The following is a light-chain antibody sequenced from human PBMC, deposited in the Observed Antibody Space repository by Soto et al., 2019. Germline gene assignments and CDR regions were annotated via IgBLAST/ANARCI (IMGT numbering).Light chain of an antibody. Sequence: ETVMTQYPANRSLSPGERATLSCRASQSARISLGWYQQKPGQAPRLLIYDVSTRATGVPARFSGSVSGTECTITISSLKSEDVSVYYCQQYNNWPRTFGQGTKVDIK. CDR1: QSARIS. V-gene: IGKV3-15*01. CDR2: DVS. J-gene: IGKJ1*01. CDR3: QQYNNWPRT.